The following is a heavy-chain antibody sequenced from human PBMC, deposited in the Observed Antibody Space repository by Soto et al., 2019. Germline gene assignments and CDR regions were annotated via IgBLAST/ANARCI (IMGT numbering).Heavy chain of an antibody. CDR1: GYTFTNYW. Sequence: AGESLKISCKGSGYTFTNYWIGWVRQMPGKGLEWMGIIYPGDSDTKYNPSFQGQVTISADKSITTTYLQRSSLKASDTAIYYCAASIFYYGMDVWGQGTTVTVSS. V-gene: IGHV5-51*01. CDR2: IYPGDSDT. CDR3: AASIFYYGMDV. J-gene: IGHJ6*02.